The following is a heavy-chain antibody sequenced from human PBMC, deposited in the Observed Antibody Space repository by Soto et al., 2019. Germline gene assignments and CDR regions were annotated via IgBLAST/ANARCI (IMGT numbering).Heavy chain of an antibody. J-gene: IGHJ4*02. D-gene: IGHD4-17*01. CDR2: ISDSGTST. CDR1: GFTFSDFY. V-gene: IGHV3-11*01. Sequence: QVQLVESGGALVKPGESLRLSCAVSGFTFSDFYMSWIRQAPGKGLEWVSYISDSGTSTYYADSVKGRFMISRDNAKSSLYLQMNSLIAEDTAMYYCIRDYGDYCGQGTLGTVSS. CDR3: IRDYGDY.